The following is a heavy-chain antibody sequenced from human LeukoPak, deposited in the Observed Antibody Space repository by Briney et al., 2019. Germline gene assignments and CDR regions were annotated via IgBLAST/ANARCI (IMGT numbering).Heavy chain of an antibody. V-gene: IGHV3-33*01. CDR2: IRYDGSNK. CDR3: ARAASRWYYDTLGYFDY. CDR1: GFTFSSYG. Sequence: GGSLRLSCAASGFTFSSYGMHWVRQAPGKGLEWVAVIRYDGSNKYYADSVKGRFTISRDNSKNTLYLQMNSLRAEDTAVYYCARAASRWYYDTLGYFDYWGQGTLVTVSS. J-gene: IGHJ4*02. D-gene: IGHD3-9*01.